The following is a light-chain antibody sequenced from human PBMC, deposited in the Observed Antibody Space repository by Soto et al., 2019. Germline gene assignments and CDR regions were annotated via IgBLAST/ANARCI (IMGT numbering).Light chain of an antibody. CDR2: DAS. CDR3: QQYNSYLVT. CDR1: QRISSW. Sequence: DIQMTQSPSTLSASVGDRVTITCRASQRISSWLAWYQQKPGKAPKLLIYDASSLESGVPSRFSGSGSGTEFTLTISSLQPDDFATYYCQQYNSYLVTFGPGTKVDIK. V-gene: IGKV1-5*01. J-gene: IGKJ3*01.